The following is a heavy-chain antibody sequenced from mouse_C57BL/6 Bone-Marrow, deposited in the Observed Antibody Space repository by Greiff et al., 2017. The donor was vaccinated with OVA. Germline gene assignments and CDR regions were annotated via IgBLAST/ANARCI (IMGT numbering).Heavy chain of an antibody. CDR2: IYPRSGNT. CDR3: ARRLTLYYYAMDY. Sequence: VKLMESGAELARPGASVKLSCKASGYTFTSYGISWVKQRTGQGLEWIGEIYPRSGNTYYNEKFKGKATLTADKSSSTAYMELRSLTSEDSAVYFCARRLTLYYYAMDYWGQGTSVTVSS. V-gene: IGHV1-81*01. CDR1: GYTFTSYG. J-gene: IGHJ4*01. D-gene: IGHD2-2*01.